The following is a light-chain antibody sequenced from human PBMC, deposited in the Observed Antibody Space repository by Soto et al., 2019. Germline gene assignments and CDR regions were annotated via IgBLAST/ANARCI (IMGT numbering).Light chain of an antibody. CDR2: EVS. CDR1: SSDVGGYNY. CDR3: SSYTGSSTVV. J-gene: IGLJ3*02. Sequence: QSALTQPASVSGSPGQSITISCTGTSSDVGGYNYVSWYQQHPGKAPKLMIYEVSNRPSGVSNRFSGSKSGSTASLTISGLQAEDEADYYCSSYTGSSTVVFGGGTKVTVL. V-gene: IGLV2-14*01.